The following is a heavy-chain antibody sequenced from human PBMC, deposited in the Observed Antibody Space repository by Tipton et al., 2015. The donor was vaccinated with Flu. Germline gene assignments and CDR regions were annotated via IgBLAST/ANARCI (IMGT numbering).Heavy chain of an antibody. CDR1: GGSISSYY. CDR3: AREGGVRDFDWLDY. Sequence: TLSLTCTVSGGSISSYYWSWIRQPPGKGLEWIGYIYYSGSTNYNPSLKSRVTISVDTSKNQFSLKLSSVTAADTAVYYCAREGGVRDFDWLDYWGQGTLVTVSS. V-gene: IGHV4-59*12. J-gene: IGHJ4*02. D-gene: IGHD3-9*01. CDR2: IYYSGST.